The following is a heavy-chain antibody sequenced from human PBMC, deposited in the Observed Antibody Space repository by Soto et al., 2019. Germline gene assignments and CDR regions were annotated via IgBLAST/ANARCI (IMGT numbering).Heavy chain of an antibody. V-gene: IGHV3-73*02. CDR1: GFTFSGAA. CDR3: IRGVDTAMGFDY. J-gene: IGHJ4*02. Sequence: EVQLVESGGGWVQPGGSLKLSCAASGFTFSGAAMHWVRQASWKGLEWVGRIRSKANSYATAYAASVKGRCTISRTDSKNTAYLQMNSLKTEDSAVYYCIRGVDTAMGFDYWGQGTLVTVSS. CDR2: IRSKANSYAT. D-gene: IGHD5-18*01.